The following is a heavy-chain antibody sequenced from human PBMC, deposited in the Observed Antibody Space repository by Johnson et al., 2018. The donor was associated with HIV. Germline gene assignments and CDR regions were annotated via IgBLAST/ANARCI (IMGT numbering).Heavy chain of an antibody. CDR3: AREVGEDDYYDSGGDAFDI. J-gene: IGHJ3*02. CDR1: GFTFSKYA. Sequence: QVQLVESGGGVVQPGKSLRLSCAASGFTFSKYAMHWVRQAPGKGLEWVTVISYDAANKSYTASVKGRFTISRDNSKKTLFLQMHSLGPVDTAVYYCAREVGEDDYYDSGGDAFDIWGQGTMVTVSS. D-gene: IGHD3-22*01. CDR2: ISYDAANK. V-gene: IGHV3-30*04.